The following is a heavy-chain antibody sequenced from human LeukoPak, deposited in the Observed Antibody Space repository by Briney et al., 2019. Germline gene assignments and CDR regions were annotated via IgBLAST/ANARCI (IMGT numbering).Heavy chain of an antibody. V-gene: IGHV3-74*01. CDR2: INSDGSLT. CDR1: GFTFSSSW. CDR3: ASELAHCVGDCLKN. J-gene: IGHJ4*02. D-gene: IGHD2-21*02. Sequence: GGSLRLSCAASGFTFSSSWMHWVRQAPGKGLVWVSRINSDGSLTNYADSVKGRFAIIRDNAKNTLYLQMNSLRAEDTAVYYCASELAHCVGDCLKNWGQGTLVTVSS.